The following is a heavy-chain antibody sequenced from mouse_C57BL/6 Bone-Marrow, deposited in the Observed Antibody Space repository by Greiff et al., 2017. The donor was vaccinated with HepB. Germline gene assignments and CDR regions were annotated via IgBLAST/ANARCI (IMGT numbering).Heavy chain of an antibody. V-gene: IGHV1-55*01. Sequence: QVQLQQPGAELVKPGASVKMSCKASGYTFTSYWITWVKQRPGQGLEWIGDIYPGSGSTNYNEKFKSKATLTVDTSSSTAYMQLSSLTSEDSAVYYCARDSTMVTTAWFAYWGQGTLVTVSA. J-gene: IGHJ3*01. CDR2: IYPGSGST. D-gene: IGHD2-2*01. CDR1: GYTFTSYW. CDR3: ARDSTMVTTAWFAY.